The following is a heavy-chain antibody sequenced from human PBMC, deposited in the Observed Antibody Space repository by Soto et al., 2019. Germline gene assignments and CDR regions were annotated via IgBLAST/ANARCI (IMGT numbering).Heavy chain of an antibody. CDR3: AREAMVRGVSSLDV. V-gene: IGHV3-30-3*01. D-gene: IGHD3-10*01. CDR1: GFTFSSYA. J-gene: IGHJ6*02. Sequence: QVQLVESGGGVVQPGRSLRLSCAASGFTFSSYAMHWVRQAPGKGLEWVAVISYDGSNKYYADSVKGRFTISRDNSKNTLYLQMNSLRAEDTAVYYCAREAMVRGVSSLDVWGQGTTVTVSS. CDR2: ISYDGSNK.